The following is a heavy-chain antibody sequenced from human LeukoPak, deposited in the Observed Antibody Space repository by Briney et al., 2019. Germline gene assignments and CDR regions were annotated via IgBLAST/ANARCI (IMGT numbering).Heavy chain of an antibody. CDR1: GGSISSYY. D-gene: IGHD6-13*01. Sequence: SETLSLTCTVSGGSISSYYWSWIRQPAGKGLEWIGRIFTSESPTYNPSLKSRVTMSLDTSKNQFSLKLSSVTAADTAVYYCARVSSSWYQDWYFDLWGRGTLVTVSS. V-gene: IGHV4-4*07. CDR2: IFTSESP. J-gene: IGHJ2*01. CDR3: ARVSSSWYQDWYFDL.